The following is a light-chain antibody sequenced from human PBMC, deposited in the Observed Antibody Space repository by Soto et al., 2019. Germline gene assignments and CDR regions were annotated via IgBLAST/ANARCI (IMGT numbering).Light chain of an antibody. CDR2: AAS. Sequence: DIQMTQSPSSLSASVGDRVTITCRASQSISSYLNWYQQKPGKDPKLLIYAASSLQSGVPSRFSGSGSGTDFTLTISSLQPEDFATYYCQQSYSTPPEPFGQETKLEIK. J-gene: IGKJ2*01. V-gene: IGKV1-39*01. CDR1: QSISSY. CDR3: QQSYSTPPEP.